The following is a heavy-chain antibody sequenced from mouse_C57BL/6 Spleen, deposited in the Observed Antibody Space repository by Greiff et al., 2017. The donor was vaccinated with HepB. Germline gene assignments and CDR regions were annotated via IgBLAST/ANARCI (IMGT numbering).Heavy chain of an antibody. D-gene: IGHD2-12*01. CDR1: GYSFTGYY. V-gene: IGHV1-42*01. CDR2: INPSTGGT. Sequence: EVQLQQSGPELVKPGASVKISCKASGYSFTGYYMNWVKQSPEKSLEWIGEINPSTGGTTYNQKFKAKATLTVDKSSSTAYMQLKSLTSADSAVYDCARSYSVPYYYAMDYWGQGTSVTVSS. J-gene: IGHJ4*01. CDR3: ARSYSVPYYYAMDY.